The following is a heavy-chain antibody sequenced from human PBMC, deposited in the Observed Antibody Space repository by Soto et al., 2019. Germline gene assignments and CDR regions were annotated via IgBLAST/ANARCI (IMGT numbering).Heavy chain of an antibody. Sequence: EVQLLESGGGLVQPGGSLRLSCAASGFTFSSYAMSWVRQAPGKGLEWVSAISGSGGSTYYADSVKGLFTISRDNSRNTLYLQMNSLRAEDTAVYYCAKDQYSGSPGKPDYWGQGTLVTVSS. V-gene: IGHV3-23*01. CDR3: AKDQYSGSPGKPDY. J-gene: IGHJ4*02. D-gene: IGHD1-26*01. CDR2: ISGSGGST. CDR1: GFTFSSYA.